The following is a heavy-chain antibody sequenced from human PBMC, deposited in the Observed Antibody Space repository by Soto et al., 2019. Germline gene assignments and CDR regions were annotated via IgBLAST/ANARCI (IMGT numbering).Heavy chain of an antibody. CDR2: IFNSGTT. J-gene: IGHJ4*01. V-gene: IGHV4-31*02. CDR3: ALALGPTTGLDY. D-gene: IGHD1-26*01. CDR1: GASTVSHYH. Sequence: QVQLQESGPGLVKPSQTLSLTCSVSGASTVSHYHWTWIRQPPGKGLEWMGYIFNSGTTFYNPSLTSRLSISMDTSGNHFSLELRSVTAADTAVYYCALALGPTTGLDYWGNETLVTVSS.